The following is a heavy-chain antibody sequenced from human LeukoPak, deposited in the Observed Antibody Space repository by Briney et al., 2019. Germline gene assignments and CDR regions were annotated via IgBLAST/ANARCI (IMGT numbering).Heavy chain of an antibody. CDR3: AKGQYSSGWYPFDY. D-gene: IGHD6-19*01. CDR2: IIPIFGTA. CDR1: GGTSSSYA. Sequence: GASVKVSCKASGGTSSSYAISWVRQAPGQGLEWMGGIIPIFGTANYAQKFQGRVTITADESTSTAHMELSSLRSEDTAVYYCAKGQYSSGWYPFDYWGQGTLVTVSS. J-gene: IGHJ4*02. V-gene: IGHV1-69*13.